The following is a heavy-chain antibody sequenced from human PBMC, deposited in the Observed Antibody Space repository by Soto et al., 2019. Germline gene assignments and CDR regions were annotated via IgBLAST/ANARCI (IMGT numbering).Heavy chain of an antibody. J-gene: IGHJ4*01. V-gene: IGHV4-59*01. CDR2: IYYSGTT. D-gene: IGHD4-17*01. Sequence: PSETLSLTCNTSGASISTYYWSWIREPPGKGLEWIGFIYYSGTTSYNPSLRSRVTISADRSKNQFSLKLSSVTAADTAVYYCARFTATTPPYIFDYWGQGILVTVSS. CDR1: GASISTYY. CDR3: ARFTATTPPYIFDY.